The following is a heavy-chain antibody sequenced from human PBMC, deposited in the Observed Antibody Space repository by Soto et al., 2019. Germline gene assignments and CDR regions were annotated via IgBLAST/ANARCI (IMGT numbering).Heavy chain of an antibody. CDR2: IYYTGTT. D-gene: IGHD3-10*01. J-gene: IGHJ1*01. Sequence: SASLSLTCTVSGGSMTRYYWNGCRQPPGKGLEWIGFIYYTGTTNYNPSLKSRVAISVDTSKNHFSLKLSSVTAADTAVYFCARGLVSYHASGRPFHEWG. CDR1: GGSMTRYY. CDR3: ARGLVSYHASGRPFHE. V-gene: IGHV4-59*01.